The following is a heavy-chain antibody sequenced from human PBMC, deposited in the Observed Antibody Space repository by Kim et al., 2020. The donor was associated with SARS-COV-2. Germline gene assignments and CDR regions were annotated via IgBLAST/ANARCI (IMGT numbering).Heavy chain of an antibody. V-gene: IGHV4-39*01. CDR2: IYYSGST. CDR3: ARSFLWFGELLPPSWVSFYFDY. Sequence: SETLSLTCTVSGGSISSSSYYWGWIRQPPGKGLEWIGSIYYSGSTYYNPSLKSRVTISVYTSKNQFSLKLSSVTAADTAVYYCARSFLWFGELLPPSWVSFYFDYWGQGTLVTVSS. J-gene: IGHJ4*02. D-gene: IGHD3-10*01. CDR1: GGSISSSSYY.